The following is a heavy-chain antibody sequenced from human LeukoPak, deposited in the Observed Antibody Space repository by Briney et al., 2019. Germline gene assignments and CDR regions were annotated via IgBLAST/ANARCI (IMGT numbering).Heavy chain of an antibody. CDR1: GGSISCGGYY. CDR3: ARDRGYCSGGSCRWAFDI. J-gene: IGHJ3*02. V-gene: IGHV4-31*03. D-gene: IGHD2-15*01. Sequence: SETLSLTCTVSGGSISCGGYYWSWIRQHPGKGLEWIGYIYYSGSTYYNPSLKSRVTISVDTSKNQFSLKLSSVTAADTAVYYCARDRGYCSGGSCRWAFDIWGQGTMVTVSS. CDR2: IYYSGST.